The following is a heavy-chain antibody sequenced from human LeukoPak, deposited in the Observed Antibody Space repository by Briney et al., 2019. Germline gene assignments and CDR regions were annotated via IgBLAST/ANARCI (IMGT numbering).Heavy chain of an antibody. J-gene: IGHJ6*03. CDR1: GFTFSSYA. CDR3: ARDSGFWSGHYYYYMDV. D-gene: IGHD3-3*01. V-gene: IGHV3-7*01. Sequence: PGGSLRLSCAASGFTFSSYAMSWVRQAPGKGLEWVANIKQDGSEKYYVDSVKGRFTISRDNAKNSLYLQMNSLRAENTAVYYCARDSGFWSGHYYYYMDVWGKGTTVTVSS. CDR2: IKQDGSEK.